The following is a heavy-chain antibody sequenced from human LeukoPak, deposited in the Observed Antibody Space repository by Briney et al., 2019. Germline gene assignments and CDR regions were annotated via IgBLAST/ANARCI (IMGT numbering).Heavy chain of an antibody. CDR1: GASISSSRYY. CDR2: ISYSGTT. Sequence: SETLSLTCTVSGASISSSRYYWGWIRQPPGKGLEWIGSISYSGTTYYNPSLKSRGSISVDTSRNQFSLKLSSVTAADTAVYYCARVSSVGVVVAATGAFDIWGQGTMVTVSS. J-gene: IGHJ3*02. V-gene: IGHV4-39*07. CDR3: ARVSSVGVVVAATGAFDI. D-gene: IGHD2-15*01.